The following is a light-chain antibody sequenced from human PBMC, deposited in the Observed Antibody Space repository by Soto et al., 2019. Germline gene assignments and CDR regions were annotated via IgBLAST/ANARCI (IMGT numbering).Light chain of an antibody. CDR2: ENN. J-gene: IGLJ2*01. Sequence: QSALTQPASVSGSPGQSITISCTGTSSDVGSYNLVSWYQQHPGKAPKLMIYENNKRPSGVSNRFSGSKSGNTASLTISGLQAEDEGDYYCCSYAGSSTDVVFGGGTKLTVL. V-gene: IGLV2-23*01. CDR3: CSYAGSSTDVV. CDR1: SSDVGSYNL.